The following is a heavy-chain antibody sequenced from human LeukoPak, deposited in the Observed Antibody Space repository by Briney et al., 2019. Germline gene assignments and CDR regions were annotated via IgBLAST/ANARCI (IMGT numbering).Heavy chain of an antibody. D-gene: IGHD1-1*01. J-gene: IGHJ6*03. CDR2: INHSGST. CDR3: ARGRGWNVRGGVRYMDV. CDR1: GGSFSGYY. V-gene: IGHV4-34*01. Sequence: PSETLSLTCAVYGGSFSGYYWSWIRQPPGKGLEWIGEINHSGSTNYNPSLKSRVTISVDTSKNQFSLKLSSVTAADAAVYYCARGRGWNVRGGVRYMDVWGKGTTVTVSS.